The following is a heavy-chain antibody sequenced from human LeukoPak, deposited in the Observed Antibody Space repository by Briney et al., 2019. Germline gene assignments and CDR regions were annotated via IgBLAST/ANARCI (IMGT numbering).Heavy chain of an antibody. CDR3: ASSYCSGGSCYTRQDYYYYGMDV. CDR2: NIPIFGTG. D-gene: IGHD2-15*01. V-gene: IGHV1-69*06. J-gene: IGHJ6*04. CDR1: GGTFSSYA. Sequence: SVKVSCKASGGTFSSYAISWVRQAPGQGLEWMGGNIPIFGTGNYAQKFQGRVTITADKSTSTAYMELSSLRSEDTAVYYCASSYCSGGSCYTRQDYYYYGMDVWGKGTTVTVSS.